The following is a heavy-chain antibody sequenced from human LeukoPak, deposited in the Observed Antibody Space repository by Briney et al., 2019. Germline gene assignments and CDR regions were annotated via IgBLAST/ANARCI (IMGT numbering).Heavy chain of an antibody. Sequence: GGSLRLSCAASGFTFSNAWMSWVRQAPGKGLEWVAVISYDGSNKYYADSVKGRFTISRDNSKNTLYLQMNSLRAEDTAVYYCARETVDWNYDYWGQGTLVTVSS. V-gene: IGHV3-30-3*01. CDR2: ISYDGSNK. CDR1: GFTFSNAW. D-gene: IGHD1-7*01. J-gene: IGHJ4*02. CDR3: ARETVDWNYDY.